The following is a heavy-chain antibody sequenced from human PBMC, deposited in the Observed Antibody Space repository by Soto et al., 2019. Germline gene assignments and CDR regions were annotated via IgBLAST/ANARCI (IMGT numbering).Heavy chain of an antibody. CDR3: ARETTPXTDSSQAFDI. CDR2: ISSTATYT. V-gene: IGHV3-11*06. Sequence: PGGSLRLSCAASGFSFSDYYMNWIRQAPGKGLEWLSYISSTATYTNYADSVRGRFTISRDSAKNSLYPDMNGLRAEDTAVYYCARETTPXTDSSQAFDIWGPGTMVTVSS. D-gene: IGHD6-6*01. J-gene: IGHJ3*02. CDR1: GFSFSDYY.